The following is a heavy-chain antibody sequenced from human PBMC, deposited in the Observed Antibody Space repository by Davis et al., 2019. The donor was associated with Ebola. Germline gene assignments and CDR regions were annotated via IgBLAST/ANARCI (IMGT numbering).Heavy chain of an antibody. CDR1: GFTFSSYA. J-gene: IGHJ6*02. Sequence: GESLKISCAASGFTFSSYAMSWVRQAPGKGLEWVSAISGSGGSTYYADSVKGRFTISRDNSKNTLYLQMNSLRAEDTAVYYCARVGGYYYDSSGYSYHYYYYGMDVWGQGTTVTVSS. V-gene: IGHV3-23*01. CDR3: ARVGGYYYDSSGYSYHYYYYGMDV. D-gene: IGHD3-22*01. CDR2: ISGSGGST.